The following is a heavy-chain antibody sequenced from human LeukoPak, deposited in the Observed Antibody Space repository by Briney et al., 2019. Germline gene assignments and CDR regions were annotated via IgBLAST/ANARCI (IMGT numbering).Heavy chain of an antibody. V-gene: IGHV1-24*01. CDR1: XXTLXXXS. J-gene: IGHJ5*02. CDR2: FDPEDGET. Sequence: GASXXXXXXXSXXTLXXXSMHWVRQAPGKGLEWMGGFDPEDGETIYAQKFQGRVTMTEDTSTDTAYMELSSLRSEDTAVYYCATVLLGYCSGGSCYWFDPWGQGTLVTVSS. CDR3: ATVLLGYCSGGSCYWFDP. D-gene: IGHD2-15*01.